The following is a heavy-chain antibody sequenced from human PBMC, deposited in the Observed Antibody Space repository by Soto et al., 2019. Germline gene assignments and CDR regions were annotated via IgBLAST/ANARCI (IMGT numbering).Heavy chain of an antibody. D-gene: IGHD2-8*01. V-gene: IGHV3-21*01. CDR2: ISSSSSYI. J-gene: IGHJ6*03. CDR1: GFTFSSYS. CDR3: ARDSGYCTNGVCYKYYYYYMDV. Sequence: PGGSLRLSCAASGFTFSSYSMNWVRQAPGKGLEWVSSISSSSSYIYYADSVKGRFTISRDNAKNSLYLQMNSLRAEDTAVYYCARDSGYCTNGVCYKYYYYYMDVWGKGTTVTVSS.